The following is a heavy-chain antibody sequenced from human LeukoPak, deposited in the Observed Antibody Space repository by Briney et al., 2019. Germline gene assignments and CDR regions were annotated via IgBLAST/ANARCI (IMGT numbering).Heavy chain of an antibody. V-gene: IGHV1-18*01. CDR1: DYTFTTYD. D-gene: IGHD2-2*01. CDR3: ATLYCSSTSCYEDY. Sequence: ASVKVSCKASDYTFTTYDITWVRQAPGQGLEWMGWISTYNGNTNYAQKFQGRVTMTRDTSTSTVYMELSSLRSEDTAVYYCATLYCSSTSCYEDYWGQEPLVTVSS. J-gene: IGHJ4*02. CDR2: ISTYNGNT.